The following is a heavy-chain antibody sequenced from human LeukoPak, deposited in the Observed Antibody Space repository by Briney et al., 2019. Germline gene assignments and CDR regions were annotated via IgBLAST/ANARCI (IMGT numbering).Heavy chain of an antibody. J-gene: IGHJ3*02. CDR1: GFTFSSYA. CDR2: ISYDGSNK. D-gene: IGHD1-1*01. V-gene: IGHV3-30-3*01. CDR3: ASGHEKLDRIDAFDI. Sequence: GRSLRLSCAASGFTFSSYAMHWVRQAPGKGLEWVAVISYDGSNKYCADSVKGRFTISRDNSKNTLYLQMNSLRSEDTAVYYCASGHEKLDRIDAFDIWGQGTMVTVSS.